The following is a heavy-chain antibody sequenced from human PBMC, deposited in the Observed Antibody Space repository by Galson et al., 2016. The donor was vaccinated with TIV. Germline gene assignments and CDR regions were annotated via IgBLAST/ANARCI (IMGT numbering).Heavy chain of an antibody. Sequence: SVKVSCKASGYTFNNYDISWVRQATGQGLEWMGWMNPNSGNAGYAQKFKGRVTMTSNTSVNTAYMEVRSLRIEDTAVYYCARARRGYCSGGSCLPGYWGQGTLVTVSS. J-gene: IGHJ4*02. V-gene: IGHV1-8*01. CDR2: MNPNSGNA. D-gene: IGHD2-15*01. CDR1: GYTFNNYD. CDR3: ARARRGYCSGGSCLPGY.